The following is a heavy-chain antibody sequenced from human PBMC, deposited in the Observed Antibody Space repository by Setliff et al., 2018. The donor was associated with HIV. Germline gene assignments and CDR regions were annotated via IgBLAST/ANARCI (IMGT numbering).Heavy chain of an antibody. CDR3: TPITGYYMDV. V-gene: IGHV3-53*01. Sequence: PGGSLRLSCAVSGFTVSSNYMSWVRQAPGKGLEWVSVIYSGASTYYADSVKGRFTISRDRSKNTAFLQMNSLKTEDTAVYYCTPITGYYMDVWGKGTTVTVSS. J-gene: IGHJ6*03. CDR2: IYSGAST. CDR1: GFTVSSNY. D-gene: IGHD1-20*01.